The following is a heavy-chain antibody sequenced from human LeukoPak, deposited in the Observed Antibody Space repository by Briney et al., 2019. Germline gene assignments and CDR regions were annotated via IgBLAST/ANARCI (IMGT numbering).Heavy chain of an antibody. D-gene: IGHD5-18*01. Sequence: ASVKVSCKASGYTFTSYGISWVRQAPGQGLEWMGWISAYNGNTNYAQKLQGRVTMTTDTSTSTTYMELRSLRSDDTAVYYCARLRYSYGPSEIWGQGTLVTVSS. J-gene: IGHJ4*02. V-gene: IGHV1-18*04. CDR1: GYTFTSYG. CDR2: ISAYNGNT. CDR3: ARLRYSYGPSEI.